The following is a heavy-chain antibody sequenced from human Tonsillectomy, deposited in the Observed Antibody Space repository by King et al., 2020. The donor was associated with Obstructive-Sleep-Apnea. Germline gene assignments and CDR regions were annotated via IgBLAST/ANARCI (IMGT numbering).Heavy chain of an antibody. J-gene: IGHJ4*02. CDR2: IYYSGST. Sequence: QLQESGPGLVKPSETLSLTCTVSGGSISSSSYYWGWIRQPPGKGLEWIGSIYYSGSTYYNPSLKSLVTISVDTSKNQFSLKLSSVTAADTAVYYCARDLLSGITGIYYFDYWGQGTLVTVSS. V-gene: IGHV4-39*07. D-gene: IGHD1-20*01. CDR1: GGSISSSSYY. CDR3: ARDLLSGITGIYYFDY.